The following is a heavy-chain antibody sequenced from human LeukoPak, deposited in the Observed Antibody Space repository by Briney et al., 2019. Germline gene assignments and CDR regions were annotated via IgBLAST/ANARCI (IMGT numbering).Heavy chain of an antibody. CDR2: INPNSGGT. Sequence: ASVTVSCKASGYTFTGYYIQWVRQAPGQGLEWMGWINPNSGGTNYAQKCQGRVTMTRETSISTAYMEVSRLRSDDTAVFYCARQGSGTDFDYWGQGTLVTVSS. V-gene: IGHV1-2*02. CDR1: GYTFTGYY. J-gene: IGHJ4*02. D-gene: IGHD3-10*01. CDR3: ARQGSGTDFDY.